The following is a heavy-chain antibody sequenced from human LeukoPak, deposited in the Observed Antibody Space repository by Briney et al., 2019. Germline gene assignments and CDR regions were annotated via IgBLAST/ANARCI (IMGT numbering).Heavy chain of an antibody. CDR3: ARDGTFRGWFGELYYYYYYMDV. J-gene: IGHJ6*03. V-gene: IGHV3-7*01. Sequence: GGSLRLSCAASGFTFSSYWMSWVRQAPGKGLEWVANIKQDGSEKYYVDSVKGRFTISGDNAKNSLYLQMNSLRADDTAVYYCARDGTFRGWFGELYYYYYYMDVWGKGTTVTISS. CDR2: IKQDGSEK. D-gene: IGHD3-10*01. CDR1: GFTFSSYW.